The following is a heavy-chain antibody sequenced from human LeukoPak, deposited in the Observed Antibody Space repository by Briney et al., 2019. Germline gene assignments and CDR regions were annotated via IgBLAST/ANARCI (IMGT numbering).Heavy chain of an antibody. J-gene: IGHJ5*02. Sequence: SVKVSCRASGGTFSSYAISWVRQAPGQGLEWMGRIIPILGIANYAQKFQGRVTITADKSTSTAYMELSSLRSEDTAVYYCARECPDYYDSSGYYSRRSGWFDPWGQGTLVTVSS. CDR3: ARECPDYYDSSGYYSRRSGWFDP. CDR1: GGTFSSYA. V-gene: IGHV1-69*04. CDR2: IIPILGIA. D-gene: IGHD3-22*01.